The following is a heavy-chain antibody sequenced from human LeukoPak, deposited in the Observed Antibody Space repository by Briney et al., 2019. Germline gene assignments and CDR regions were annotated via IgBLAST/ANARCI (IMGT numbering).Heavy chain of an antibody. CDR3: GGEGVY. CDR1: GGSISSSSYY. V-gene: IGHV4-39*01. Sequence: EPSETLSLTCTVSGGSISSSSYYWGWIRQAPGKGLEWIGSIYYSGSTYYNPSLKSRVTISVDTSKNQFSLKLSSVTAADTAVYYCGGEGVYWGQGTLVTVSS. D-gene: IGHD3-16*01. CDR2: IYYSGST. J-gene: IGHJ4*02.